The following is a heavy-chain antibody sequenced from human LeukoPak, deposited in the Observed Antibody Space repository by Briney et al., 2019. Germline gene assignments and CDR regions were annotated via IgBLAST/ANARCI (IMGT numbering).Heavy chain of an antibody. D-gene: IGHD3-3*01. CDR3: AHGDFWSGYAFDI. J-gene: IGHJ3*02. Sequence: SETLSLTCTVSGGSISSGDYYWSWIRQPAGKGLEWIGRIYTSGSTNYNPSLKSRVTISVDTSKNQFSLKLSSVTAADTAVYYCAHGDFWSGYAFDIWGQGTMVTVSS. CDR1: GGSISSGDYY. V-gene: IGHV4-61*02. CDR2: IYTSGST.